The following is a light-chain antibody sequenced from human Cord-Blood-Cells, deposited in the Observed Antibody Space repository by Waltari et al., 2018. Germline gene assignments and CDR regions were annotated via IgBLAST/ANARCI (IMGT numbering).Light chain of an antibody. Sequence: QSALTQPRSVSGSPGQSVTISCLGTSRDVGGYNYVSWYQQHPGKAPTLMIYDVSKRPSGVPDRFSGSKSGNTASLTISGLQAEDEADYYCCSYAGSYSYVFGTGTKVTVL. V-gene: IGLV2-11*01. CDR1: SRDVGGYNY. J-gene: IGLJ1*01. CDR2: DVS. CDR3: CSYAGSYSYV.